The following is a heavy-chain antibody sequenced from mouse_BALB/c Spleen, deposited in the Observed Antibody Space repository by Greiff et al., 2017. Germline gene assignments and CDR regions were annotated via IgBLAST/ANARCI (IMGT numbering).Heavy chain of an antibody. Sequence: QVQLQQSGAELVRPGTSVKLSCTASGYAFTNSFLEWVKQRPGQGLEWIGVINPGSGGTNYNEKFKGKATLTADKSSSPAYMQLSSLTSDDSAVYCSARHYVDYYAMDDGGQGTAGTVSS. V-gene: IGHV1-54*01. CDR3: ARHYVDYYAMDD. CDR1: GYAFTNSF. CDR2: INPGSGGT. D-gene: IGHD1-1*01. J-gene: IGHJ4*01.